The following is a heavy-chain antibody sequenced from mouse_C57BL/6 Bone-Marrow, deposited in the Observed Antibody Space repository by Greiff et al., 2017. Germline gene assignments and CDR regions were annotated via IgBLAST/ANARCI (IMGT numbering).Heavy chain of an antibody. J-gene: IGHJ3*01. CDR1: GFSLTSYG. V-gene: IGHV2-2*01. CDR2: IWSGGST. Sequence: VHLVESGPGLVQPSQSLSITCTVSGFSLTSYGVHWVRQSPGKGLEWLGVIWSGGSTDYNAAFISRLSISKDNSKSQVFFKMNSLQADDTAIYYCASRGGGFAYWGQGTLVTVSA. CDR3: ASRGGGFAY.